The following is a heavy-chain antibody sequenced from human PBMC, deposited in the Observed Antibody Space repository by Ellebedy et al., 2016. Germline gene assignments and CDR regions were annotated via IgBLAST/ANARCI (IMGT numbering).Heavy chain of an antibody. CDR1: GFTFSTYG. CDR3: ARDEVFGELQYSFDY. Sequence: GGSLRLSXVASGFTFSTYGMHWVRQAPGKGLEWVGVIPYDERDKYYGDSVKGRFTISRDNSKNTLHVQMNSLRVEDTAMYYCARDEVFGELQYSFDYWGQGTLVTVSS. D-gene: IGHD3-10*01. V-gene: IGHV3-30*03. CDR2: IPYDERDK. J-gene: IGHJ4*02.